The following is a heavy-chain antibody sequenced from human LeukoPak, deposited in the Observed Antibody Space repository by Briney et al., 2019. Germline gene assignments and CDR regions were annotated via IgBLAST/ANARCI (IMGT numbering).Heavy chain of an antibody. J-gene: IGHJ4*02. V-gene: IGHV1-18*01. CDR1: GYTFTNYH. D-gene: IGHD3-22*01. CDR2: VSTNDGNT. Sequence: ASVKVSCKASGYTFTNYHIAWVRQAPGQGLEWMGWVSTNDGNTVYAQGLQGRVTMTTDTSTSVAYMELRGLTSDDTAVYYCTRAPPGMTMMTDYWGQGTLVTVSS. CDR3: TRAPPGMTMMTDY.